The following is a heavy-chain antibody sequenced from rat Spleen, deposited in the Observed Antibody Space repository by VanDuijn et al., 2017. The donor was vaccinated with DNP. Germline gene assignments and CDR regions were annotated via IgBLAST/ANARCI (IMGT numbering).Heavy chain of an antibody. V-gene: IGHV2-41*01. Sequence: QVQLKESGPGLVQPSQTLSLACSVSGFSLTSYHVHWVRQPSGKGLEWMGVMWNTGGTRYNPALKSRLSIFKDTSKSQVFLKMNSLQTEDTAIYFCTRVLYNGYQRHYWSFDFWGPGTMVTVSS. D-gene: IGHD1-6*01. CDR3: TRVLYNGYQRHYWSFDF. CDR2: MWNTGGT. CDR1: GFSLTSYH. J-gene: IGHJ1*01.